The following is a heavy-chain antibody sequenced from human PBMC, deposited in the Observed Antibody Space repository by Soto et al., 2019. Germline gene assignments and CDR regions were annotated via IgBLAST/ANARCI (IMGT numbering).Heavy chain of an antibody. Sequence: GGSLRLSCAASGFTFSSYAMSWVRQAPGKGLEWVSAISGSGGSTYYADSVKGRFTISRDNSKNTLYLQMNSLRAEDTAVYYCAKGLGFGEFPTYYYYYYMDVWGKGTTVTVSS. CDR3: AKGLGFGEFPTYYYYYYMDV. CDR2: ISGSGGST. CDR1: GFTFSSYA. D-gene: IGHD3-10*01. V-gene: IGHV3-23*01. J-gene: IGHJ6*03.